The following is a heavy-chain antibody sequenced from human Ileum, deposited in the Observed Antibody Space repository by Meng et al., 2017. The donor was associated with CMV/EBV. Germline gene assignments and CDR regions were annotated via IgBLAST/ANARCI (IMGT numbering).Heavy chain of an antibody. D-gene: IGHD4-17*01. CDR3: VKNRNSGDSCPGSH. J-gene: IGHJ4*02. Sequence: GLVXPXXXLRLXXXASGFTFDAYAMTWVRQAPGKGLEWVSAIIGNGDITYYAQSVRGRFTISRDNSRNTLYLQMHSLRAEDTALYYCVKNRNSGDSCPGSHWGQGILVTVSS. V-gene: IGHV3-23*01. CDR2: IIGNGDIT. CDR1: GFTFDAYA.